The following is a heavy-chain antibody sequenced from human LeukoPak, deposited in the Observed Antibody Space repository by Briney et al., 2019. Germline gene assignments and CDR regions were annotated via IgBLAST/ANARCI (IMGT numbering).Heavy chain of an antibody. D-gene: IGHD2-2*01. CDR3: AKEGPTALGVPAHYGMDV. CDR2: ISYDGSNK. J-gene: IGHJ6*04. CDR1: GFTFSSYG. V-gene: IGHV3-30*18. Sequence: GRSLRLSCAPSGFTFSSYGMHWVRQAPGKGLEWVAVISYDGSNKYYADSVKARFTISRDNSKNTLYLQMNSLRAEDTAVYYCAKEGPTALGVPAHYGMDVRGKGTTVTVSS.